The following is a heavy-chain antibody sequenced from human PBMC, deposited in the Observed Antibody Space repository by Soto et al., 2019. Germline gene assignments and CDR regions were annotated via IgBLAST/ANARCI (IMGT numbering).Heavy chain of an antibody. V-gene: IGHV1-69*06. CDR2: IVPNVGTV. D-gene: IGHD3-3*01. CDR1: GGTLSSFINYP. Sequence: QMQLVQSGAEVKKPGSSVKVSGKASGGTLSSFINYPINWVRQAPGQGLEWMGGIVPNVGTVNYAQKVQGRVTMTADKSTGTAYMEVSSLRSEDTALYYCARRDTSGFLRYFDNWGQGTLVTVSS. J-gene: IGHJ4*02. CDR3: ARRDTSGFLRYFDN.